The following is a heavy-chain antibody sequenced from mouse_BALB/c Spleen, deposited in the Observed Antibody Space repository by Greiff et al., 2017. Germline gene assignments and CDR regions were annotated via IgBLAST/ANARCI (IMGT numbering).Heavy chain of an antibody. V-gene: IGHV5-6-3*01. CDR3: ASYYRYYFDY. Sequence: EVKLVESGGGLVQPGGSLKLSCAASGFTFSSYGMSWVRQTPDKRLELVATINSNGGSTYYPDSVKGRFTISRDNAKNTLYLQMSSLKSEDTAMYYCASYYRYYFDYWGQGTTLTVSS. J-gene: IGHJ2*01. CDR2: INSNGGST. CDR1: GFTFSSYG. D-gene: IGHD2-14*01.